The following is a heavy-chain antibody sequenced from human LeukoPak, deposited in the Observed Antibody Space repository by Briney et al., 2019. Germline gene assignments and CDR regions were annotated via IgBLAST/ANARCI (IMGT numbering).Heavy chain of an antibody. CDR1: GFTFSSYA. CDR3: AKSKQWLVPPSPGELDC. V-gene: IGHV3-30*04. Sequence: PGGSLRLSCAASGFTFSSYAMHWVRQAPGKGLEWVAVISYDGSNKYYADSVKGRFTISRDNSKNTLYLQMNSLRVEDTAVYYCAKSKQWLVPPSPGELDCWGQGTLVTVSS. CDR2: ISYDGSNK. D-gene: IGHD6-19*01. J-gene: IGHJ4*02.